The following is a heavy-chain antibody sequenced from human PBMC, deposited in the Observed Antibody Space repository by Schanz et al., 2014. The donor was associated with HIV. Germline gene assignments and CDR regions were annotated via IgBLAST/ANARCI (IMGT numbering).Heavy chain of an antibody. Sequence: QVQLVQSGAEVKKPGASVKVSCKASGYTFTSYGISWVRQAPGQGIEWMGWISAYNGNTNYAQKFQGSLTMTTDTSTSTAYMELRSLRSDDTAVYFCARAAFSSEYYYGMDVWGQGTTVTVSS. D-gene: IGHD3-3*02. CDR1: GYTFTSYG. CDR3: ARAAFSSEYYYGMDV. J-gene: IGHJ6*02. V-gene: IGHV1-18*01. CDR2: ISAYNGNT.